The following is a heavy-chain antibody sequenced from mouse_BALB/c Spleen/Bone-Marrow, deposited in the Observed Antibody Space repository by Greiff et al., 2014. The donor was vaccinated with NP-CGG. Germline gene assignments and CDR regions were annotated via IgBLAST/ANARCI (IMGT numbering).Heavy chain of an antibody. CDR2: ISSGGSYT. D-gene: IGHD2-10*02. V-gene: IGHV5-6*02. Sequence: VKLVESGGDLVKPGGSLKLSCAASGFTFSSYGMSWVRQTPDKRLEWVATISSGGSYTYYPDSVKGRFTISRDNAKNTLYLQMSSLKSEDTAMYYCARQYGNYWDYFDYWGQGTTLTVSS. CDR3: ARQYGNYWDYFDY. CDR1: GFTFSSYG. J-gene: IGHJ2*01.